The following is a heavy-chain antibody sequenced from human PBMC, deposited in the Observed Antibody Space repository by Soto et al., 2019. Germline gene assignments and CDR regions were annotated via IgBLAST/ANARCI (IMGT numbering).Heavy chain of an antibody. Sequence: GGSLRLSCAASGFTFSSYGMHWVRQAPGKGLEWVAVIWYDGSNEYYADSVKGRFTISRDNSKNTVHLQMNSLRAEDTAVYYCARDLCSTTTCYTNYYYYGMDLWGQGTTGTVSS. CDR3: ARDLCSTTTCYTNYYYYGMDL. D-gene: IGHD2-2*01. J-gene: IGHJ6*02. CDR1: GFTFSSYG. V-gene: IGHV3-33*01. CDR2: IWYDGSNE.